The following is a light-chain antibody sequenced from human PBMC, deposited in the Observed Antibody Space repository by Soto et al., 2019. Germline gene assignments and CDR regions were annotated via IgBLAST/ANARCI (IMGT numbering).Light chain of an antibody. CDR2: GAS. CDR1: QSVSRSY. CDR3: HHYET. J-gene: IGKJ1*01. V-gene: IGKV3-20*01. Sequence: EIVLTQSPGTLSLSPGDRAXLSCRASQSVSRSYLGWYQQKPGQAPRLLMYGASIRAAGVPDRFSGSGSGTEFTLTISRLEPEDFTVYYCHHYETFGQGTKGDIK.